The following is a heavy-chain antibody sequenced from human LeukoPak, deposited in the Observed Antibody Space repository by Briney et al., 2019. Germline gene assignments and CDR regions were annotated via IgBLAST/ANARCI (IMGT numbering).Heavy chain of an antibody. CDR2: IYHSGST. Sequence: SETLSLTCIVSGGSISSGGHPWSWIRQSPGKGLEWIGYIYHSGSTYYNPSLKSRVTISVDRSKNQFSLKLSSVTAADTAVYYCARGYDYGDFYFDYWGQGTLVTVSS. CDR1: GGSISSGGHP. J-gene: IGHJ4*02. CDR3: ARGYDYGDFYFDY. D-gene: IGHD4-17*01. V-gene: IGHV4-30-2*06.